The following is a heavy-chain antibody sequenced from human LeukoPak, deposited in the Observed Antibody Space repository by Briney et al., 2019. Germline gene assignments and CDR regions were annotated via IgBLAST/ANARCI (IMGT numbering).Heavy chain of an antibody. CDR2: IYHSGST. CDR1: GYSISSGYY. Sequence: TSETLSLTCTVSGYSISSGYYWGWIRQPPGQGLEWIGSIYHSGSTYYNPSLKSRVTISVDTSKNQFSLKLSSVTAADTAVYYCAGGGYNSWDAFDIWGQGTMVTVSS. V-gene: IGHV4-38-2*02. CDR3: AGGGYNSWDAFDI. D-gene: IGHD5-24*01. J-gene: IGHJ3*02.